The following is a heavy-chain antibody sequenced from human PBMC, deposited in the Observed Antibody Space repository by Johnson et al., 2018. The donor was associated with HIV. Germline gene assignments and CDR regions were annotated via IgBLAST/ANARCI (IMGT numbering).Heavy chain of an antibody. CDR3: ARDGESQQLPLGDAFDV. D-gene: IGHD6-13*01. J-gene: IGHJ3*01. CDR1: GFSFDDYA. V-gene: IGHV3-66*01. CDR2: IYTGGST. Sequence: QLVESGGGLVQPGRSLRLSCAASGFSFDDYAMNWVRQAPGKGLEWVSVIYTGGSTYYADSVRGRFTISRDNSKNTLYLQMRSLRVEDTAIYYCARDGESQQLPLGDAFDVWGQGTMVTVSS.